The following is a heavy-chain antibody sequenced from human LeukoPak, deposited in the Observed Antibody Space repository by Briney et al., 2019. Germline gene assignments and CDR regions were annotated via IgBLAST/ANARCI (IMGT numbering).Heavy chain of an antibody. D-gene: IGHD1-26*01. J-gene: IGHJ5*02. V-gene: IGHV3-11*05. CDR1: GFTFSDYY. CDR3: ARDHSGSYYGWFDP. Sequence: GGSLRLSCAASGFTFSDYYMSWIRQAPGRGLEWVSYISSSSTYINYADSMKGRFTISRDNAKNSLYLQMNSLRAEDTAVYYCARDHSGSYYGWFDPWGQGTLVTVSS. CDR2: ISSSSTYI.